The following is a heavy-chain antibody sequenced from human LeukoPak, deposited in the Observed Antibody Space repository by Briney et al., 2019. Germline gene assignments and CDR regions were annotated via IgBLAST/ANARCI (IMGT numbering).Heavy chain of an antibody. V-gene: IGHV4-4*02. CDR3: ARDDLYHDYVWGSIY. J-gene: IGHJ4*02. Sequence: SETLSLTCAVSGGSISSSNWWSWVRQPPGKGLEWIGEIYHSGSTNYNPSLKSRVTISVDKSKNQFSLKLSSVTAADTAVYYCARDDLYHDYVWGSIYWGQGTLVTVSS. CDR1: GGSISSSNW. D-gene: IGHD3-16*01. CDR2: IYHSGST.